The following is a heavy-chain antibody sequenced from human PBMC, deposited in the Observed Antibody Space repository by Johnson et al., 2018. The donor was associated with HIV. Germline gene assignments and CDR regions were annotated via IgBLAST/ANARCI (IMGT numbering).Heavy chain of an antibody. Sequence: VQLVESGGGLVQPGGSLRLSCAASGFAFRTYWMVWVRQVPGKRPVWVARIYNDGSRTTYADSVSGRFTISRDNAKYTVDLQMNSLRVEDTAVYYCAKVDCGGDTCAGYDPFDLWGQGTLVTVSS. CDR1: GFAFRTYW. V-gene: IGHV3-74*03. CDR3: AKVDCGGDTCAGYDPFDL. D-gene: IGHD2-21*01. J-gene: IGHJ3*01. CDR2: IYNDGSRT.